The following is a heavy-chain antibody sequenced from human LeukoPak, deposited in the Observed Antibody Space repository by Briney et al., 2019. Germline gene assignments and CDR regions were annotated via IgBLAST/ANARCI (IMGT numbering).Heavy chain of an antibody. CDR3: ARRVSSTSWFDY. V-gene: IGHV4-39*01. J-gene: IGHJ4*02. D-gene: IGHD2-2*01. Sequence: PSEPLSLTCTVSVRSISSSCYYWVRSPQPPGKGLEWIGNMQYSGSTYYNPSLKSRVAISVDTSKNQFFLKLSSVTAADTAVYYCARRVSSTSWFDYWGQGTLVNVSS. CDR2: MQYSGST. CDR1: VRSISSSCYY.